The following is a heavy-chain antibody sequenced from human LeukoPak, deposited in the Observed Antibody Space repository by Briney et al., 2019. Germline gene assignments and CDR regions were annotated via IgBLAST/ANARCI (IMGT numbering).Heavy chain of an antibody. J-gene: IGHJ4*02. Sequence: SETLSLTCTVSGGSISSSSYYWGWIRQPPGKGLEWIGEINHSGSTNYNPSLKSRVTISVDTSKNQFSLKLSSVTAADTAVYYCASLKRWLQWSRAFIDYWGQGTLVTVSS. CDR1: GGSISSSSYY. D-gene: IGHD5-24*01. V-gene: IGHV4-39*07. CDR2: INHSGST. CDR3: ASLKRWLQWSRAFIDY.